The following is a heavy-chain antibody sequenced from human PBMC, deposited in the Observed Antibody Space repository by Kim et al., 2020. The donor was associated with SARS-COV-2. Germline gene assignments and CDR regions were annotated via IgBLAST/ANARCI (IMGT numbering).Heavy chain of an antibody. V-gene: IGHV3-53*01. Sequence: VIYSGGSTYYADSVKGRFTISRDNSKNTLYLQMNSLRAEDTALYYCPRESGGSGRYRGGGYYYYGMDVWGQGTTVTVSS. CDR2: IYSGGST. J-gene: IGHJ6*02. D-gene: IGHD3-10*01. CDR3: PRESGGSGRYRGGGYYYYGMDV.